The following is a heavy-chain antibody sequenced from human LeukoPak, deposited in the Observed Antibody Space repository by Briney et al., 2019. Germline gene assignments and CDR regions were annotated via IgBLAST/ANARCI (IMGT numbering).Heavy chain of an antibody. CDR3: ARLDYSDSSLDY. J-gene: IGHJ4*02. Sequence: SETLSLTCTVSGGSVSSSRYYWGWIRQPPGEGLEWIGTIYYSGSTYYNPSLKSRVAISVDTSKNQFSLKLSSVTAADTAVYYCARLDYSDSSLDYRGQGTLVTVSS. V-gene: IGHV4-39*01. D-gene: IGHD6-6*01. CDR2: IYYSGST. CDR1: GGSVSSSRYY.